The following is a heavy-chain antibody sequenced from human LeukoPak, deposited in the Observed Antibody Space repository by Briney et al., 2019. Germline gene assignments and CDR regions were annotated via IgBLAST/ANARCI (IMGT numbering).Heavy chain of an antibody. J-gene: IGHJ6*02. Sequence: QSGGSLRLSCAASGFTFDDYAMPWVRHAPGKGLEWVSGISWNSGSIGYADSVKGRFTISRDNAKNSLYLQTNSLRAEDTPLYYCAEGLGWYYYYGMDVWGQGTTVTVSS. CDR3: AEGLGWYYYYGMDV. CDR1: GFTFDDYA. D-gene: IGHD6-19*01. CDR2: ISWNSGSI. V-gene: IGHV3-9*01.